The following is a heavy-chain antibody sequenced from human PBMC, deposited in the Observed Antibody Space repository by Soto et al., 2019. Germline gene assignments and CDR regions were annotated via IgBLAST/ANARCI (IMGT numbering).Heavy chain of an antibody. CDR3: AKDNSASYGSTAFDI. V-gene: IGHV3-9*01. Sequence: EVQLVESGGGFVQPGRSLRLSCAASGFTFDDYAMHWVRQAPGKGLEWVSGVSWSSSTIGYADSVKGRFTISRDNAKNSLSLQKNSLRAEDTALYYCAKDNSASYGSTAFDIWGHGTMVTVSS. CDR2: VSWSSSTI. D-gene: IGHD3-10*01. CDR1: GFTFDDYA. J-gene: IGHJ3*02.